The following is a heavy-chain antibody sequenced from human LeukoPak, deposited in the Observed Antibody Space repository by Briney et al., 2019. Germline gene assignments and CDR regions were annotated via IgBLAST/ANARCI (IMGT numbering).Heavy chain of an antibody. V-gene: IGHV4-59*01. J-gene: IGHJ4*02. CDR3: ARGRFLEWFDFDY. Sequence: SETLSLTCTVSGGSISSYYWSWIRQPPGKGLEWIGYIYYSGSTNYNPSLKSRVTISVDTSKNQFSLKLSSVTAADTAVYYCARGRFLEWFDFDYWSQGTLVTVSS. D-gene: IGHD3-3*01. CDR1: GGSISSYY. CDR2: IYYSGST.